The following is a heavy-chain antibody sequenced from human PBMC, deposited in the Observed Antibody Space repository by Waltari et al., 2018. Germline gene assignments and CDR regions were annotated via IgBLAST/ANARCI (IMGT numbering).Heavy chain of an antibody. CDR2: IRSKANSYAT. D-gene: IGHD1-26*01. V-gene: IGHV3-73*01. CDR3: TRQGGSYGDFDY. Sequence: EVQLVESGGGLVQPGGYLKLSCAASGFTFSGSAMHWVRQASGKGLEWVGRIRSKANSYATTYAASVKGRFTISRDDSKNTAYLQMNSLKTEDTAVYYCTRQGGSYGDFDYWGQGTLVTVSS. J-gene: IGHJ4*02. CDR1: GFTFSGSA.